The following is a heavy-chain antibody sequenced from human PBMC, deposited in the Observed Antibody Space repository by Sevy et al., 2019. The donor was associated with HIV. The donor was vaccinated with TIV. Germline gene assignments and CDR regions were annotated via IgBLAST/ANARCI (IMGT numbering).Heavy chain of an antibody. V-gene: IGHV3-30*02. CDR2: IRYDGSNK. J-gene: IGHJ6*02. CDR3: ARGRKTTQEWLEELDYYYGMDV. D-gene: IGHD2-8*01. CDR1: GFTFSTYD. Sequence: GGSLRLSCAASGFTFSTYDMHWVRQAPGKGLEWVAYIRYDGSNKYCGDSVRGRFTISRDNSKSTLYVKLNSLRAEDTTVYYCARGRKTTQEWLEELDYYYGMDVWGQGTSVTVSS.